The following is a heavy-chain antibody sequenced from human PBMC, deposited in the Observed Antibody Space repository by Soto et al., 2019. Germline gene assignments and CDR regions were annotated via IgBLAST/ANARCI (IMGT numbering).Heavy chain of an antibody. V-gene: IGHV5-51*01. CDR1: GYSFTSYW. D-gene: IGHD3-9*01. CDR2: IYPGDSDT. Sequence: GESLKISCKGSGYSFTSYWIGWVRQMPGKGLEWMGIIYPGDSDTRYSPSFQGQVTISADKSISTAYLQWSSLKASDTAMYYCARATPASTPYYDILTGPGPHDYWGQGTLVTVSS. CDR3: ARATPASTPYYDILTGPGPHDY. J-gene: IGHJ4*02.